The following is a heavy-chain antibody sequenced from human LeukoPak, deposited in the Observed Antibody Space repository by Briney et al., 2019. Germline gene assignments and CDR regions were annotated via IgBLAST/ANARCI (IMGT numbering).Heavy chain of an antibody. D-gene: IGHD6-13*01. CDR1: VGSISSGNYY. J-gene: IGHJ4*02. CDR3: ARDWGIAAATPCYFDH. CDR2: IYMSGST. Sequence: SEPLSLTCTVSVGSISSGNYYYSWIRQSAGKGMEWIGNIYMSGSTRYNPSLMSRVPMSVDTSKNQFSLKISSATAADTAVYNCARDWGIAAATPCYFDHWGQGILVTVSS. V-gene: IGHV4-61*09.